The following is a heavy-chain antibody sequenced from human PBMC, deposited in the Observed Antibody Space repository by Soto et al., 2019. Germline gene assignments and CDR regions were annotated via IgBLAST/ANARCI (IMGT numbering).Heavy chain of an antibody. CDR2: IIPIFGTA. V-gene: IGHV1-69*12. Sequence: QVQLVQSGAEVKKPGSSVKVSCKASGGTFSSYAISWVLQAPGQGLEWMGGIIPIFGTANYAQKFQGKVTITADESTSTAYRELSSLRSEDTAVYYCARALASGYDLTFDYWGQGTLVTVSS. J-gene: IGHJ4*02. CDR1: GGTFSSYA. CDR3: ARALASGYDLTFDY. D-gene: IGHD5-12*01.